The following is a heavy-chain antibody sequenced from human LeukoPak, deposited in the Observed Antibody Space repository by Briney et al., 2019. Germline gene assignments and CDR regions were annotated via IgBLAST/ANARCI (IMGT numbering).Heavy chain of an antibody. Sequence: PSETLSLTCIVSGGFISSYYWSWIRQPPGKGLEWIGYISYSGSTNYNPSLKSRVTISVDTSKNQFSLKLSSVTAADTAVYFCARDPTTVTKGFDIWGQGTLVTVSS. J-gene: IGHJ3*02. D-gene: IGHD4-17*01. V-gene: IGHV4-59*01. CDR3: ARDPTTVTKGFDI. CDR1: GGFISSYY. CDR2: ISYSGST.